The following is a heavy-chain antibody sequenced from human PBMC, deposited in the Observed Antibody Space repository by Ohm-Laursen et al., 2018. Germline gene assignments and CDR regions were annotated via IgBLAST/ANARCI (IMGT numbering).Heavy chain of an antibody. D-gene: IGHD6-6*01. CDR3: ARKPIAARPPDY. V-gene: IGHV1-2*02. CDR1: GYTFTDYY. Sequence: SSVKVSCKASGYTFTDYYMHWVRQAPGQGLEWMGWINPNSGGTNYAQKFQGRVTMTRDTSISTAYMELSRLRSDDTAVYYCARKPIAARPPDYWGQGTLVTVSS. J-gene: IGHJ4*02. CDR2: INPNSGGT.